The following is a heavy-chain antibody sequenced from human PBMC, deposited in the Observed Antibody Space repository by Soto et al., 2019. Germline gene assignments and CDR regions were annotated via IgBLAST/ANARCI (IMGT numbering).Heavy chain of an antibody. CDR3: AREAVVPAAMVYYFDY. CDR1: GFTFSSYA. V-gene: IGHV3-30-3*01. CDR2: ISYDGSNK. J-gene: IGHJ4*02. D-gene: IGHD2-2*01. Sequence: GGSLRLSCAASGFTFSSYAMHWVRQAPGKGLEWVAVISYDGSNKYYADSVKGRFTISRDNSKNTLYLQMNSLRAEDTAVYYCAREAVVPAAMVYYFDYWGQGTLVTVSS.